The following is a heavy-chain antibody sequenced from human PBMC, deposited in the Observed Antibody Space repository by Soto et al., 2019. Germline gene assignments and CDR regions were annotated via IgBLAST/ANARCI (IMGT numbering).Heavy chain of an antibody. CDR1: GGSFSGYY. Sequence: SETLSLTCAVYGGSFSGYYWSWIRQPPGKGLEWIGEIDHSGSTNYNPSLKSRVTISVDTSKNQFSLKLSSVTAADTAVYYCARLNVYCISTNCHGYYGMDVWGQGTTVTVSS. V-gene: IGHV4-34*01. CDR2: IDHSGST. CDR3: ARLNVYCISTNCHGYYGMDV. J-gene: IGHJ6*02. D-gene: IGHD2-2*01.